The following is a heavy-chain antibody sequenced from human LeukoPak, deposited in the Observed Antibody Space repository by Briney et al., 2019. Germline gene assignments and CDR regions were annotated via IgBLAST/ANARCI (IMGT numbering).Heavy chain of an antibody. V-gene: IGHV3-53*01. D-gene: IGHD2-2*01. CDR1: GFTFSSNY. Sequence: GGSLRLSCAASGFTFSSNYMSWVRQAPGKGLEWVSGIYSGGSTYYADSVNGRFTISRDNSKNTLYLQMNSLRAEDTAVYYCARASSTSAFSGMDVWGKGTTVTVSS. CDR3: ARASSTSAFSGMDV. J-gene: IGHJ6*04. CDR2: IYSGGST.